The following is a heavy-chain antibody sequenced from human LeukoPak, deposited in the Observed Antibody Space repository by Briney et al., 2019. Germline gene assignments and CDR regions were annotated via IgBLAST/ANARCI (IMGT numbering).Heavy chain of an antibody. V-gene: IGHV4-59*08. CDR2: IYYSGST. Sequence: PSETLSLTCTVSGGSISSYYWSWIRQPPGKGLEWIGYIYYSGSTNYNPSLKSRVTISVDQSKNQFSLKLSSVIAADTAVYYCASHIAGYSSSWPDSTFDYWGQGTLVTVSS. CDR1: GGSISSYY. CDR3: ASHIAGYSSSWPDSTFDY. J-gene: IGHJ4*02. D-gene: IGHD6-13*01.